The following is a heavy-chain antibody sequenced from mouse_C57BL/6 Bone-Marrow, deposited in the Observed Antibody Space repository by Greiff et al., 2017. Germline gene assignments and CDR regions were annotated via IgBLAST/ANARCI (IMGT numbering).Heavy chain of an antibody. J-gene: IGHJ1*03. CDR3: TYYCGSSGWYFDV. D-gene: IGHD1-1*01. Sequence: EVKLVESGAELVRPGASVKLSCTASGFNIKDDYMHWVKQRPEQGLEWIGWIDPENGDTEYASKFQGKATITADTSSNTAYLQLSSLTSEDTAVYYGTYYCGSSGWYFDVWGTGTTVTVSS. CDR1: GFNIKDDY. V-gene: IGHV14-4*01. CDR2: IDPENGDT.